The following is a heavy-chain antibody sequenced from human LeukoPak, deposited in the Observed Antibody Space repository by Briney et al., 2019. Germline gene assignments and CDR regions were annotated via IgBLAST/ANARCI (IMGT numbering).Heavy chain of an antibody. D-gene: IGHD4-23*01. Sequence: PGGSLRLSCAASGFTFSSYGMHWVRQAPGKVLEWVAVISYDGSNKYYADSVKGRFTISRDNSKNTLYLQMNSLRAEDTAVYYCAKDYGGKRVYNWFDPWGQGTLVTVSS. CDR1: GFTFSSYG. CDR3: AKDYGGKRVYNWFDP. CDR2: ISYDGSNK. V-gene: IGHV3-30*18. J-gene: IGHJ5*02.